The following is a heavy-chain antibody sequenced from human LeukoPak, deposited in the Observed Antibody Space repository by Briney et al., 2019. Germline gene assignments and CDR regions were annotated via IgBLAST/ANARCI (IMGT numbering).Heavy chain of an antibody. CDR3: ASGKYAPVGATYSFDI. Sequence: GGSLRLSCAASGFTFSSHGMHWVRQAPDKGLEWVAIISYDGGDKYYADSVKGRFTISRDNSKNTLYLQLNSLRAEDTAVYYCASGKYAPVGATYSFDIWGQGTMVTVSS. V-gene: IGHV3-30*03. CDR1: GFTFSSHG. CDR2: ISYDGGDK. D-gene: IGHD2-15*01. J-gene: IGHJ3*02.